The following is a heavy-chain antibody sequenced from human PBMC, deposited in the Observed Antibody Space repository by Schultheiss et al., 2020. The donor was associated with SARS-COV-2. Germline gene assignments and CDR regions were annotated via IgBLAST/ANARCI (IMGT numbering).Heavy chain of an antibody. D-gene: IGHD1-26*01. V-gene: IGHV3-21*05. CDR2: ISSSSSYI. J-gene: IGHJ3*02. CDR3: ARGLKWELYDAFDI. CDR1: GFTFSSYG. Sequence: GGSLRLSCAASGFTFSSYGMHWVRQAPGKGLEWVSYISSSSSYIYYADSVKGRFTISRDNAKNSLYLQMNSLRAEDTAVYYCARGLKWELYDAFDIWGQGTMVTVSS.